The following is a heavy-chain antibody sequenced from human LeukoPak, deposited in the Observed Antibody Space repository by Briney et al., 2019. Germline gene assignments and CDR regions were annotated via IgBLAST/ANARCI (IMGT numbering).Heavy chain of an antibody. Sequence: SETLSLTCTVPGYSISSGYYWGWIRQPPGKGLEWIGSIYYSGSTYYNPSLKSRVTISVDTSKNQFSLKLSSVTAADTAVYYCARVKSRIAVAGTIDYWGQGTLVTVSS. D-gene: IGHD6-19*01. CDR2: IYYSGST. CDR1: GYSISSGYY. V-gene: IGHV4-38-2*02. J-gene: IGHJ4*02. CDR3: ARVKSRIAVAGTIDY.